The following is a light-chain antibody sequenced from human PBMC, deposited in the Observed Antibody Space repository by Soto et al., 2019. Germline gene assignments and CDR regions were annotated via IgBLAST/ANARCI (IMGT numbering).Light chain of an antibody. CDR1: QSVSSSY. CDR3: QQYGTSPWT. J-gene: IGKJ1*01. V-gene: IGKV3-20*01. Sequence: EIVLTQSPGTLSLSPGERATLSCRASQSVSSSYLAWYQQKPSQAPRLLIYGASSRATGIPDTFSGSGSGTDFTLTISRLEPEDFAVYYCQQYGTSPWTFGQGTNIEIK. CDR2: GAS.